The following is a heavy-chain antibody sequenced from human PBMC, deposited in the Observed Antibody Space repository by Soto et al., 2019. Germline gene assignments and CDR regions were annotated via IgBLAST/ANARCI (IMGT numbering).Heavy chain of an antibody. CDR2: MYHSGST. D-gene: IGHD3-22*01. J-gene: IGHJ4*02. Sequence: PSETLSLTCAVSGGSISSGGYSWSWIRQPPGKGLEWIGYMYHSGSTYYNPSLKSRLIISVDTSKSQFSLKVRSVTAADTAVYYCARLGRYYQAFDSWGQGTLVTV. CDR1: GGSISSGGYS. CDR3: ARLGRYYQAFDS. V-gene: IGHV4-30-2*01.